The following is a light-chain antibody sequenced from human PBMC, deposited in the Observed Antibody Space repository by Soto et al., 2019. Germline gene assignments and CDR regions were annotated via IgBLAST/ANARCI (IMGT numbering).Light chain of an antibody. CDR2: KAS. Sequence: DIQMTQSPSTLSASVGDRVTITCRASQSISSWLAWYQQKPGKAPKLLIYKASSLESGVPSRFSGSGSGTEFTITISSLQPDDFETYYCQQYDSFPYTFGQGTKLEIK. CDR3: QQYDSFPYT. CDR1: QSISSW. J-gene: IGKJ2*01. V-gene: IGKV1-5*03.